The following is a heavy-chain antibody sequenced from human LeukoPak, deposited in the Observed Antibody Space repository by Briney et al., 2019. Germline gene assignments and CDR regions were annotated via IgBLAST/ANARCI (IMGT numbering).Heavy chain of an antibody. J-gene: IGHJ4*02. D-gene: IGHD6-13*01. CDR2: IYSGGST. CDR3: VKSPPPWADSSSYQMDY. CDR1: GFTVSSNY. V-gene: IGHV3-53*05. Sequence: GGSLRLSCAASGFTVSSNYMSWVRQAPGKGLEWVSVIYSGGSTYYADSVKGRFTISRDNSKNTLYLQMSSLRPEDTAVYYCVKSPPPWADSSSYQMDYWGQGTLVTVSS.